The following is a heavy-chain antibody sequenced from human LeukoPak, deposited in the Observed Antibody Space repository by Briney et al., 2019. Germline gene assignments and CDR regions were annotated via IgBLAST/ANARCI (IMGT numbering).Heavy chain of an antibody. Sequence: ASVKVSCMASGYTFTSYDINWVRQATGQGLEWMGWMNPNSGNTGYAQKFQGRVTMTRNTSISTAYMELSSLRSEDTAVYYCARALYCSSTSCYRRGRNWFDPWGQGTLVTVSS. CDR2: MNPNSGNT. J-gene: IGHJ5*02. D-gene: IGHD2-2*02. CDR1: GYTFTSYD. V-gene: IGHV1-8*01. CDR3: ARALYCSSTSCYRRGRNWFDP.